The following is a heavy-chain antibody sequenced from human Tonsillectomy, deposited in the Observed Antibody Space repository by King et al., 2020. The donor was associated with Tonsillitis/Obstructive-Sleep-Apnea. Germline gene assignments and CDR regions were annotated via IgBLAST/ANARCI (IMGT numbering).Heavy chain of an antibody. CDR1: GFSLSTSGVG. V-gene: IGHV2-5*02. J-gene: IGHJ4*02. CDR3: ALDDLYSSSWYRVPAFDY. CDR2: IYWDDDK. D-gene: IGHD6-13*01. Sequence: ITLKESGPTLVKPTQTLTLTCTFSGFSLSTSGVGVGWIRQPPGKALEWLALIYWDDDKRYSPSLKSRLTITKDTSKNQVVLTMTNMDPVDTATYYCALDDLYSSSWYRVPAFDYWGQGTLVTVSS.